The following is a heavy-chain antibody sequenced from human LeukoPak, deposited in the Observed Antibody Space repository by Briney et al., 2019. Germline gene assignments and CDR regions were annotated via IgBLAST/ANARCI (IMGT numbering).Heavy chain of an antibody. CDR1: GFSFSNYW. D-gene: IGHD3-10*01. Sequence: TGGSLRLSCAASGFSFSNYWMTWLRQAPGKGLEWVANIRGDESRKYYLDSVTGRFTISRDNAKNSLYLQMNSLRAEDTAVYYCAKAQLPYFDYWGQGTLVTVSS. J-gene: IGHJ4*02. CDR2: IRGDESRK. V-gene: IGHV3-7*01. CDR3: AKAQLPYFDY.